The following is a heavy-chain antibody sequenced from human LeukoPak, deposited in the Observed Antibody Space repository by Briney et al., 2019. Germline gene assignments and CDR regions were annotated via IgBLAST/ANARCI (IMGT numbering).Heavy chain of an antibody. Sequence: SETLSLTCIVSGGSISVTNYYWGWIRQPPGKGLEWIGSIYYSGNTYYNSHLRSRLTMSVDTSKNQFSLKLSSVTAADTAVYYCARRRQWLVQFDNWFDPWGQGTLVTVSS. CDR3: ARRRQWLVQFDNWFDP. J-gene: IGHJ5*02. D-gene: IGHD6-19*01. CDR2: IYYSGNT. CDR1: GGSISVTNYY. V-gene: IGHV4-39*01.